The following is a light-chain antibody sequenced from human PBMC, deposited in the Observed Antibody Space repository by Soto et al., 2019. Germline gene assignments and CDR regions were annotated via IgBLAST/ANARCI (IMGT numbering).Light chain of an antibody. CDR1: QSISSY. CDR3: QQSYSTPIT. J-gene: IGKJ5*01. Sequence: DIQMTQSPSSLSASVGDRVTITCRASQSISSYLNWYQQKPGKAPKLLIYAASSLQSGVPSRFSVSGAWTAFTLNISSLQPEDFATYYCQQSYSTPITFGQGTRLEIK. CDR2: AAS. V-gene: IGKV1-39*01.